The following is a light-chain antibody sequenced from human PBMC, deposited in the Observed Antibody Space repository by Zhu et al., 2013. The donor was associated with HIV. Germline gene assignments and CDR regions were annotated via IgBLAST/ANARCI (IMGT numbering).Light chain of an antibody. CDR3: QVWDTYSDHYV. J-gene: IGLJ1*01. V-gene: IGLV3-1*01. CDR2: DDN. Sequence: SYELTQPPSVSVSPGQTASITCSGDKLGDKYACWYQQKPGQAPVLVVYDDNDRPSGIPERFSGSNSGNTATLTIGGVEAGDEADYYCQVWDTYSDHYVFGTGTQVTVL. CDR1: KLGDKY.